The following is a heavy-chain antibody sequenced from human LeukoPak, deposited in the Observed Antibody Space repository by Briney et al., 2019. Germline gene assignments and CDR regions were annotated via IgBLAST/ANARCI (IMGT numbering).Heavy chain of an antibody. Sequence: SETLSLTCTVSGGSISSYYWSWTRQPPGKGLEWIGCIYYSGSTNYNPSLKSRITISVDTSKNQFSLNLSSVTAADTAVYYCARGRVGGSYWGQGTLVTVSS. CDR3: ARGRVGGSY. J-gene: IGHJ4*02. CDR1: GGSISSYY. V-gene: IGHV4-59*01. CDR2: IYYSGST. D-gene: IGHD2-15*01.